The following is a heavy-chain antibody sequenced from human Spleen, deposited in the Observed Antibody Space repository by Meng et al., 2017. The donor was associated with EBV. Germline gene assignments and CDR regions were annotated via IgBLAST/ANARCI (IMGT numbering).Heavy chain of an antibody. V-gene: IGHV4-34*01. Sequence: QVALQQWGAGLLKPSETLSLTCAVYGGSFSDHYWTWIRQPPGKGLEWIGEINHGGSTNCNPSLKSRATISVDTSKNQFSLKLSSVTAADTAVYYCARDGGYASGTYYPIDPWGQGTLVTVS. J-gene: IGHJ5*02. CDR2: INHGGST. CDR1: GGSFSDHY. CDR3: ARDGGYASGTYYPIDP. D-gene: IGHD3-10*01.